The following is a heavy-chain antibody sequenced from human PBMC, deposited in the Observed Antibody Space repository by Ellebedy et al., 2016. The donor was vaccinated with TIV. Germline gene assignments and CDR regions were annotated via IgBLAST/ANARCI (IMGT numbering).Heavy chain of an antibody. Sequence: GGSLRLXCAASGFFVTDSYMSWVRQAPGKGLEWVAAIYRGGSTFYAASVAGRFTISRHKSKNTLFLQMKSLRPEDTAVYFCARLEIVAEPAPDPVDIWGQGTMGTVSS. J-gene: IGHJ3*02. CDR1: GFFVTDSY. CDR2: IYRGGST. V-gene: IGHV3-53*04. D-gene: IGHD2/OR15-2a*01. CDR3: ARLEIVAEPAPDPVDI.